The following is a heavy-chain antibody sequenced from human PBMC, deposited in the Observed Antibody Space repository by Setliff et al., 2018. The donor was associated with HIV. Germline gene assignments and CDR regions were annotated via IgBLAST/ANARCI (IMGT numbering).Heavy chain of an antibody. D-gene: IGHD2-8*02. V-gene: IGHV3-48*01. CDR1: GFTFNKAW. CDR2: ISSSSGTT. Sequence: GESLKISCAAYGFTFNKAWMNWVRQAPGKGLEWVSYISSSSGTTYYADSVKGRFTISRDNARNSLFLQMNSLRAEDTAVYYCARGSRLVPIYYYYHYMDVWGEGTTVTVSS. J-gene: IGHJ6*03. CDR3: ARGSRLVPIYYYYHYMDV.